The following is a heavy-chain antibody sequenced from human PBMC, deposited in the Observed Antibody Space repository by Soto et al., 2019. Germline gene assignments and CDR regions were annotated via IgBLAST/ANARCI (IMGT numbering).Heavy chain of an antibody. CDR3: AGDQGPNYMAV. J-gene: IGHJ6*03. V-gene: IGHV3-11*01. Sequence: QVQLVESGGGLVKPGGSLRLSCAASGFTFSASFMSWSRQTPGKGLEWLEYINGRDGNSYYADSVRGRFTISRDNAKNSVYLQMNSLRAEDTAVYYCAGDQGPNYMAVWGKGTTVTVS. CDR2: INGRDGNS. CDR1: GFTFSASF.